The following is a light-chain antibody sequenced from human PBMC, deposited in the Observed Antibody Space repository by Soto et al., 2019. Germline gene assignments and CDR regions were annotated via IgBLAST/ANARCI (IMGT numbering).Light chain of an antibody. V-gene: IGKV3-20*01. Sequence: EIVLAQSPGVLSLSPGERATLSCRASQSVDSAFFAWYQQKPGQAPRLLIYGASNRVTGIPDRFSGSASGTDFTLTISSLQPDDFATYYCQQYNSYWTFGQGTKVDIK. CDR2: GAS. J-gene: IGKJ1*01. CDR3: QQYNSYWT. CDR1: QSVDSAF.